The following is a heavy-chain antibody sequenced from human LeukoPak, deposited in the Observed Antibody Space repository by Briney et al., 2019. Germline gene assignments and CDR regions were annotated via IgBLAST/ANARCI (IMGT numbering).Heavy chain of an antibody. CDR3: ARGAGSSWFDN. D-gene: IGHD6-13*01. CDR2: MDPKSGGT. J-gene: IGHJ4*02. CDR1: VYTFTDYY. V-gene: IGHV1-2*02. Sequence: ASVTVSFTSSVYTFTDYYMHWVRQAPGKGLEWMGWMDPKSGGTKYAQKFQGRVTLTRDTSISTAHMELSSLRSDDTAVYYCARGAGSSWFDNWGQGTLVTVSS.